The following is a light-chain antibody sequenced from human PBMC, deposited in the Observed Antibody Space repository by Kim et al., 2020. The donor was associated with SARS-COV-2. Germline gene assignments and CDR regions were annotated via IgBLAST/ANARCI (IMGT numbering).Light chain of an antibody. CDR3: QVWDSSVV. CDR1: KLGEKY. V-gene: IGLV3-1*01. J-gene: IGLJ2*01. CDR2: QDS. Sequence: SYELSQPPSVSVSPGQSASIPCSGDKLGEKYACWYQQKPGQAPVLVIYQDSKRPSGIPERFSGSNSGNRATLTISGTQAMDEADYYCQVWDSSVVFGGGTQLTVL.